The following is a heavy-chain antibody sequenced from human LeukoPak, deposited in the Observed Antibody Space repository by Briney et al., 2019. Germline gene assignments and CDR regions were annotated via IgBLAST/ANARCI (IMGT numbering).Heavy chain of an antibody. CDR1: GFTFSTYS. Sequence: PGGSLRLSCAASGFTFSTYSMNWVRQAPGKGLEWVSYISSSSITIYYADSVKGRFTISRDNAKNSLYLQMNSLRAEDTAVYYCARDPIAYYYDSSGYPNLNWFDPWGQGTLVTVSS. D-gene: IGHD3-22*01. J-gene: IGHJ5*02. CDR2: ISSSSITI. CDR3: ARDPIAYYYDSSGYPNLNWFDP. V-gene: IGHV3-48*01.